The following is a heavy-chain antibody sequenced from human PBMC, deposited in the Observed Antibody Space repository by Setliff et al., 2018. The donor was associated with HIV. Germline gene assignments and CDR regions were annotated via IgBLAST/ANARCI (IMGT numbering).Heavy chain of an antibody. CDR2: ISSSGSTI. Sequence: GGSLRLSCAASGFTFSSYEMNWVRQAPGKGLEWVPYISSSGSTIYYADSVKGRFTISRDNAKNSLYLQMNSLRAEDTAVYYCARGLVGGIFWSGYCFDYWGQGTLVTVSS. J-gene: IGHJ4*02. V-gene: IGHV3-48*03. CDR1: GFTFSSYE. CDR3: ARGLVGGIFWSGYCFDY. D-gene: IGHD3-3*01.